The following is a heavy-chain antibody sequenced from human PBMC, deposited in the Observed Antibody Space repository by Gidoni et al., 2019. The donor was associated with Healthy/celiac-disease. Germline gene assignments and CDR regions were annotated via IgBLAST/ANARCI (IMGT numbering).Heavy chain of an antibody. CDR2: IRSKAYGGTT. V-gene: IGHV3-49*05. CDR3: TRDRIAVAGIRFEGSDAFDI. CDR1: GFTFGDYA. Sequence: EVQLVESGGGLVKPGRSLRLSCTASGFTFGDYARSWFRQAPGKGLEWVGVIRSKAYGGTTEYAASVKGRFTISRDDSKSSAYLQMNSLKTEDTAVYYCTRDRIAVAGIRFEGSDAFDIWGQGTMVTVSS. J-gene: IGHJ3*02. D-gene: IGHD6-19*01.